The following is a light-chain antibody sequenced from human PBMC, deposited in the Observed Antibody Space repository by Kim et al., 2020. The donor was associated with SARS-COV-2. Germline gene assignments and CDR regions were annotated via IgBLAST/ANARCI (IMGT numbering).Light chain of an antibody. CDR2: GAS. CDR1: HDIANY. CDR3: QQYDDLPFT. J-gene: IGKJ3*01. Sequence: ASVGTRVTNTCQGKHDIANYLDWYQQKPEKAPKLLISGASNVEAGVPSRFGGSGSGRDFTFTISSLQPDDIATYYCQQYDDLPFTFGPGTKVDIK. V-gene: IGKV1-33*01.